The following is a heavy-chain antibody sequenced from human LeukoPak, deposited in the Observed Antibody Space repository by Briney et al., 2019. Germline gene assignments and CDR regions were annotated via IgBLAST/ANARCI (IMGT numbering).Heavy chain of an antibody. Sequence: PSETLSLTCTVSGYSISSGYYWGWIRQPPGKGLEWIGSIYHSGSTYYNPSLKSRVTISVDTSKNQFSLKLSSVTAADTAVYYCARAKDNYRGNDAFDIWGQGTVVTVSS. J-gene: IGHJ3*02. CDR1: GYSISSGYY. CDR3: ARAKDNYRGNDAFDI. V-gene: IGHV4-38-2*02. D-gene: IGHD4/OR15-4a*01. CDR2: IYHSGST.